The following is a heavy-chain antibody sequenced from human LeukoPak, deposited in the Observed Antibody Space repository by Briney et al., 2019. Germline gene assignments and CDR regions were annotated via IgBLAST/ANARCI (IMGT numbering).Heavy chain of an antibody. V-gene: IGHV4-38-2*02. J-gene: IGHJ4*02. D-gene: IGHD1-26*01. CDR3: ARDRREWELLSPFDY. CDR1: GYSISSGYY. Sequence: SETLSLTCTGSGYSISSGYYWGWIRPPPGKGLEWIGSIYHSGSTYYNPSLKSRVTISVDTSKNQFSLKLSSVTAADTAVYYCARDRREWELLSPFDYWGQGTLVTVSS. CDR2: IYHSGST.